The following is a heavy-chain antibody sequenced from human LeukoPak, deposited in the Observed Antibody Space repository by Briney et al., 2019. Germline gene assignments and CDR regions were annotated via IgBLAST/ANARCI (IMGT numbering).Heavy chain of an antibody. CDR3: AGGYCSGGSCYDY. J-gene: IGHJ4*02. CDR1: GGSISSYY. V-gene: IGHV4-4*09. CDR2: IYTSGST. D-gene: IGHD2-15*01. Sequence: SETLSLTCTVSGGSISSYYWSWIRQPPGKGLEWIGYIYTSGSTNYNPSLKCRVTISVETSKNQFSLKLSSVTAADTAVYYCAGGYCSGGSCYDYWGQGTLVTVSS.